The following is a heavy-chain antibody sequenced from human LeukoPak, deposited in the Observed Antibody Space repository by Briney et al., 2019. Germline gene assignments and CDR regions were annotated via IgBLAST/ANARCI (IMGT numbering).Heavy chain of an antibody. CDR1: GFTFSSYW. CDR3: ATPTVRGYWYFDL. J-gene: IGHJ2*01. Sequence: GGSLRLSCAASGFTFSSYWMSWVRQAPGKGLEWVANIKQDGSEKYYVDSVKGRFTISRDTSKNTLYLQMNSLRAEDTSVYYCATPTVRGYWYFDLWGRGTLVTVSS. D-gene: IGHD4-17*01. CDR2: IKQDGSEK. V-gene: IGHV3-7*03.